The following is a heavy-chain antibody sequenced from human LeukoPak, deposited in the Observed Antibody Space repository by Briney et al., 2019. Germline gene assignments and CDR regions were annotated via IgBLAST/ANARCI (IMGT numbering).Heavy chain of an antibody. CDR1: GYTFSTSG. V-gene: IGHV1-18*01. D-gene: IGHD6-13*01. CDR3: VRDPTAAAATDDYFDP. J-gene: IGHJ5*02. CDR2: ISAYNGNT. Sequence: ASVKVSCKASGYTFSTSGISWLRQAPGQGLEWMGWISAYNGNTSHLQKFQDRITMTTDTSTSTAYMELRSLRSDDTAVYYCVRDPTAAAATDDYFDPWGQGTLVTVSS.